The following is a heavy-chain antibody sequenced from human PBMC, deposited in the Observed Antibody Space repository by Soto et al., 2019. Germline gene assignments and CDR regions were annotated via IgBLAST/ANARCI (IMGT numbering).Heavy chain of an antibody. Sequence: LRLSCAASGFPFHSYSMNWVRQAPGRGLEWISYIAGGGHTICYADSVKGRFTISRDDAKSSLYLQMNSLRDDDTAIYFCARDPISGSFDYWGQGTLVTVSS. CDR3: ARDPISGSFDY. D-gene: IGHD6-19*01. V-gene: IGHV3-48*02. CDR2: IAGGGHTI. J-gene: IGHJ4*02. CDR1: GFPFHSYS.